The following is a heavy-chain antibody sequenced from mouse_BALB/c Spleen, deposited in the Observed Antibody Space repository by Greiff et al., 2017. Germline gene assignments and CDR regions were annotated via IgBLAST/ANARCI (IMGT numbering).Heavy chain of an antibody. V-gene: IGHV5-6-3*01. D-gene: IGHD2-4*01. CDR1: GFTFSSYG. CDR2: INSNGGST. CDR3: ASYDSYYYAMDY. J-gene: IGHJ4*01. Sequence: EVMLVESGGGLVQPGGSLKLSCAASGFTFSSYGMSWVRQTPDKRLELVATINSNGGSTYYPDSVKGRFTISRDNAKNTLYLQMSSLKSEDTAMYYCASYDSYYYAMDYWGQGTSVTVSS.